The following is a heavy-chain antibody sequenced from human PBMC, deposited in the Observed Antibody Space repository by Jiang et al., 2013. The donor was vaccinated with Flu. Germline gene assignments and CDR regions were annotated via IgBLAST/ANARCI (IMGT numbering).Heavy chain of an antibody. Sequence: GSGLVKPSETLSLTCTVSGGSISSYYWSWIRQPPGKGLEWIGYIYYSGSTNYNPSLKSRVTISVDTSKNQFSLKLSSVTAADTAVYYCARHRTGGSYFAYYYGMDVWGQGTTVTVSS. V-gene: IGHV4-59*08. CDR3: ARHRTGGSYFAYYYGMDV. CDR2: IYYSGST. CDR1: GGSISSYY. J-gene: IGHJ6*02. D-gene: IGHD1-26*01.